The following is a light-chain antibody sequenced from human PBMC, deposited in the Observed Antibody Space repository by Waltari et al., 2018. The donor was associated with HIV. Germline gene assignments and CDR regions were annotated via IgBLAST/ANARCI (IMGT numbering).Light chain of an antibody. J-gene: IGLJ2*01. V-gene: IGLV7-43*01. CDR3: MLFFRSSYL. Sequence: QAVVTLDPSLSLSPAGTVPPNCTSAIAPVNISHHANWFQQRPGQAPRPLIYSSTRRPSLTPKRFSASPVDDRAALILSTVWPEDEALYYCMLFFRSSYLFGGGTKVTVL. CDR1: IAPVNISHH. CDR2: SST.